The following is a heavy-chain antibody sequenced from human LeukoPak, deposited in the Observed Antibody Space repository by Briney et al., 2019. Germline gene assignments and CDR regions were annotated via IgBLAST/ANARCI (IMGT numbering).Heavy chain of an antibody. V-gene: IGHV4-39*07. CDR1: GGSINSSSYY. CDR3: ARPAVAGALGFDY. CDR2: IYYSGTT. Sequence: SETLSLTCTVSGGSINSSSYYWGWIRQPPGKGLECIGTIYYSGTTYYNPSLKSRVTMSVDTSKNQFSLKLSSVTAADTAAYYCARPAVAGALGFDYWGQGTLVTVSS. D-gene: IGHD6-19*01. J-gene: IGHJ4*02.